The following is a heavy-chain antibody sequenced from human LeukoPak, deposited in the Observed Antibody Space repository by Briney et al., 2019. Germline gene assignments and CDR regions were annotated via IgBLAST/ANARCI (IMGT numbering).Heavy chain of an antibody. J-gene: IGHJ3*02. D-gene: IGHD6-19*01. CDR2: IYYSGST. Sequence: SETLSLTCTVSGGSISSYYRSWIRQPPGKGLEWIGYIYYSGSTNYNPSLKSRVTISVDTSKNQFSLKLSSVTAADTAVYYCATYTSSGWVGDAFDIWGQGTMVTVSS. CDR3: ATYTSSGWVGDAFDI. CDR1: GGSISSYY. V-gene: IGHV4-59*01.